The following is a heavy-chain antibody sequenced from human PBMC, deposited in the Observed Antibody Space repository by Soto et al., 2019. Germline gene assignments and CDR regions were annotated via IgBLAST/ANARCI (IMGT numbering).Heavy chain of an antibody. J-gene: IGHJ4*02. V-gene: IGHV3-33*01. Sequence: GSLRLCCAASGXTFSSYCMHWVRQAPGKGLEWVAVIWYDGSNKYYADSVKGRFTISRDNSKNTLYLQMNSLRAEDTAVYYCARESGKAMVDYWGQGNLLTAPQ. D-gene: IGHD5-18*01. CDR1: GXTFSSYC. CDR2: IWYDGSNK. CDR3: ARESGKAMVDY.